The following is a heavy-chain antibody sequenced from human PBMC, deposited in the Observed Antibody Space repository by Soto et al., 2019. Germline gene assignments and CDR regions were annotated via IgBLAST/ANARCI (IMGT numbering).Heavy chain of an antibody. CDR3: AREGGGGNIDY. J-gene: IGHJ4*02. V-gene: IGHV4-30-2*01. CDR2: IYHSGST. Sequence: PSETLSLTCSVYGGSISSGGYSWSWIRQPPGKGLEWIGYIYHSGSTYYNPSLKSRVTISVDRSKNQFSLKLSSVTAADTAVYYCAREGGGGNIDYWGQGTLVTVSS. CDR1: GGSISSGGYS. D-gene: IGHD2-15*01.